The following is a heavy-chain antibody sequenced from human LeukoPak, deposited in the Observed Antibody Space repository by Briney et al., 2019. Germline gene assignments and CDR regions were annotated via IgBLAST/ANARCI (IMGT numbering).Heavy chain of an antibody. CDR2: ISAYNGNT. V-gene: IGHV1-18*01. CDR3: ARVLWGVYFDY. Sequence: ASVKVSCKASVYTFTSYGISWVRQAPGQGLEWMGWISAYNGNTNYVQKLQGRVTMTTDTSTSTAYMKLRSLRSDDTAVYYCARVLWGVYFDYWGQGTLVTVSS. CDR1: VYTFTSYG. J-gene: IGHJ4*02. D-gene: IGHD1-26*01.